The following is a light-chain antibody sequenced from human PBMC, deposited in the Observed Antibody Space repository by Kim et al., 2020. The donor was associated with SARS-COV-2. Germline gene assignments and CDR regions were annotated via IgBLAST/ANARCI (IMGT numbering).Light chain of an antibody. Sequence: VGDIVTITCRTHQDLRNYVAWVQQKPGKAPKSLIYAASSLQSGVPSKFSGSGSGTDFTLTIRSLQPEDSATYYCQQYNSYPLTFGGGTKVDIK. CDR1: QDLRNY. V-gene: IGKV1-16*02. CDR2: AAS. J-gene: IGKJ4*01. CDR3: QQYNSYPLT.